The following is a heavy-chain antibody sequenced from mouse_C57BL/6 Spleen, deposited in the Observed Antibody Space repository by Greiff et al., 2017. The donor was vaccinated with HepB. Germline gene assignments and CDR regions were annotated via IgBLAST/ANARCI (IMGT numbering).Heavy chain of an antibody. Sequence: QVQLQQPGAELVRPGTSVKLSCKASGYTFTSYWMHWVKQRPGQGLEWIGVIDPSDSYTNYNQKFKGKATLTVDTSSSTAYMQLSSLTSEYSAVYYCARFSYYGSSDWYFDVWGTGTTVTVSS. CDR1: GYTFTSYW. D-gene: IGHD1-1*01. CDR2: IDPSDSYT. J-gene: IGHJ1*03. CDR3: ARFSYYGSSDWYFDV. V-gene: IGHV1-59*01.